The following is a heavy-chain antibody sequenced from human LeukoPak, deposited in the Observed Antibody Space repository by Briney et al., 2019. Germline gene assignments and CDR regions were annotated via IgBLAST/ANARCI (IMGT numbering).Heavy chain of an antibody. CDR1: GFTFSSYW. Sequence: GGSLRLSCEASGFTFSSYWMSWVRQAPGKGLEWVANIKQDGSEKYYVDSVKGRFTISRDNAKNSLYLQMNSLRAEDTAVYYCARAGPYCSSTSCYRRGYFYYWGQGTLVTVSS. D-gene: IGHD2-2*01. J-gene: IGHJ4*02. V-gene: IGHV3-7*01. CDR3: ARAGPYCSSTSCYRRGYFYY. CDR2: IKQDGSEK.